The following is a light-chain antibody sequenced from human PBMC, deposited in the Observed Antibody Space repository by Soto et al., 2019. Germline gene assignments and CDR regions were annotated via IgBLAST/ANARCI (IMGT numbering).Light chain of an antibody. CDR3: QQYGSSPWT. Sequence: EIVLTQSPGTLPLSPGERATLSCRASQSVSSRYLGWYQQKPGQAPRLLIYGASSRATGIPDRFSGSGSGTDFTLTISRLAPEDFAVYYCQQYGSSPWTFGQGTKVEIK. CDR2: GAS. CDR1: QSVSSRY. V-gene: IGKV3-20*01. J-gene: IGKJ1*01.